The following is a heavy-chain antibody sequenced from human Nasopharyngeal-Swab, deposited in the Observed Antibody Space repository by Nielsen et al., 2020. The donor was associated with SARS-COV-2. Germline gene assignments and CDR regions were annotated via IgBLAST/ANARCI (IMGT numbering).Heavy chain of an antibody. Sequence: GASLKISCAASGFTFSDYYMSWIRQAPGKGLEWVSYISSSSSYTNYADSVKGRFTISRDNAKNSLYLQMNSLRAEDTAVYYCARVEETIFGGEYFDLWGRGTLVTVSS. CDR2: ISSSSSYT. CDR1: GFTFSDYY. V-gene: IGHV3-11*05. D-gene: IGHD3-3*01. CDR3: ARVEETIFGGEYFDL. J-gene: IGHJ2*01.